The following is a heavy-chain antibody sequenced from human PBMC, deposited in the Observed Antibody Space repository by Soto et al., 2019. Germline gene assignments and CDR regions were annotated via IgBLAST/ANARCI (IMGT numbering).Heavy chain of an antibody. V-gene: IGHV3-33*01. D-gene: IGHD6-19*01. CDR3: ARERGASSPFDY. J-gene: IGHJ4*02. CDR1: GFTFSSYG. Sequence: PGGSLRLSCAASGFTFSSYGMHWVRQAPGKGLEWVAVIWYDGSNKYYADSVKGRFTISRDNSKNTLYLQMNSLRAEDTAVYYCARERGASSPFDYWGQGTLVTVPS. CDR2: IWYDGSNK.